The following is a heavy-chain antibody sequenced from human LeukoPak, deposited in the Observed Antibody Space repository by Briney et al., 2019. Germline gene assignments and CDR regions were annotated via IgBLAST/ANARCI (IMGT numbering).Heavy chain of an antibody. Sequence: QPGGSLRLSCAASGFTFSSYAMSWVRQAPGKGLEWVSAISGSGGSTYYADSVKGRFTISRDNSKNTLYLQMNSLRAEDTAVYYRARPFGGYVDVFDYWGQGTLVTVSS. CDR1: GFTFSSYA. J-gene: IGHJ4*02. CDR2: ISGSGGST. V-gene: IGHV3-23*01. D-gene: IGHD5-12*01. CDR3: ARPFGGYVDVFDY.